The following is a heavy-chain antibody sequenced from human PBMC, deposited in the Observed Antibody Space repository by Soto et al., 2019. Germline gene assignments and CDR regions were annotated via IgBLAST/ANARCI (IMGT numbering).Heavy chain of an antibody. D-gene: IGHD6-13*01. CDR1: GFTFSSYA. CDR2: ISYDGSNK. Sequence: QVQLVESGGGVVQPGRSLRLSCAASGFTFSSYAMHWVRQAPGKGLEWVAVISYDGSNKYYADSVKGRFTISRDNSKNPLYLQMNSLRAEDTAVYYCARDGAAGSRYYYDGMDVWGQGTTVTVSS. J-gene: IGHJ6*02. CDR3: ARDGAAGSRYYYDGMDV. V-gene: IGHV3-30-3*01.